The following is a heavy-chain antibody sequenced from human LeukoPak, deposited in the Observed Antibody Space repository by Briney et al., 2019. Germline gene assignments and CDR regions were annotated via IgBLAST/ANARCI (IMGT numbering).Heavy chain of an antibody. D-gene: IGHD3-16*01. CDR2: MKRDGSEI. CDR1: GFTFSTYW. CDR3: ARGGGLDV. Sequence: SGGSLRLSCSASGFTFSTYWMSWVRQAPGKGLEWVANMKRDGSEIYYVDSVKGRFTISRDNAKNSLYLQMGNLRAEDTAVYFCARGGGLDVWGQGATVTVSS. V-gene: IGHV3-7*03. J-gene: IGHJ6*02.